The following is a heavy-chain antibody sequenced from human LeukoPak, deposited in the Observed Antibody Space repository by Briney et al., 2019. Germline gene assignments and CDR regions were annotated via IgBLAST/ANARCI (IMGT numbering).Heavy chain of an antibody. CDR1: GFTFSTYS. Sequence: GGSLRLSCAASGFTFSTYSMNWVRQAPGKGLEWVSAISSDGKYIYYADSVKGRFTVSRDNAKNSLYLQMNSLRAEDTAVYYCARDRDYGGNPGYFDYWGQGTLVTVSS. J-gene: IGHJ4*02. CDR2: ISSDGKYI. V-gene: IGHV3-21*01. CDR3: ARDRDYGGNPGYFDY. D-gene: IGHD4-23*01.